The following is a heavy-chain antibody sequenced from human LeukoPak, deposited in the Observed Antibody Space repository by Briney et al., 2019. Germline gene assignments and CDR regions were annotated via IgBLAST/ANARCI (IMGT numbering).Heavy chain of an antibody. V-gene: IGHV3-7*01. CDR1: GFTFSSYW. CDR3: AREDHSNYNY. D-gene: IGHD4-11*01. Sequence: GGSLRLSCVVSGFTFSSYWMSWVRQAPGKGLEWVANIKQDGGERFYVDSVKGRFTISRDNAKNSLYLRMNSLRVEDTAVYYCAREDHSNYNYWGQGTLVTVSS. J-gene: IGHJ4*02. CDR2: IKQDGGER.